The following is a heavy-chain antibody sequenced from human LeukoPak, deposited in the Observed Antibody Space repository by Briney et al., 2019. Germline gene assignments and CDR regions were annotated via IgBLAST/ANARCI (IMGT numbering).Heavy chain of an antibody. CDR1: GFDFIDYG. CDR2: ISDDGTLK. V-gene: IGHV3-30*03. CDR3: ARKWGDVFDY. J-gene: IGHJ4*02. D-gene: IGHD3-16*01. Sequence: GGSLRLSCEAPGFDFIDYGMHWVRQAPGRGLEWVAVISDDGTLKFYGDSARGRFTISRDNSVNMVYLQLTSLRPDDTGVYYCARKWGDVFDYWGQGTLVTVSS.